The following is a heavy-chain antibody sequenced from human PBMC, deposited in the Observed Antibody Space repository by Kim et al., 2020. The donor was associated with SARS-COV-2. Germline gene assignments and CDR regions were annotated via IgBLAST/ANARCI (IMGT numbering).Heavy chain of an antibody. CDR3: TTGYTLTTYGVDV. CDR1: GFTFKNAL. D-gene: IGHD1-20*01. CDR2: IKKKSDGGTT. J-gene: IGHJ6*02. V-gene: IGHV3-15*01. Sequence: GGSLRLSCAASGFTFKNALMTWVRQAPGKGLEWVGHIKKKSDGGTTDYAAPVKGRFTISRDDSKNTLFLQMNSLKTEDTAVYYCTTGYTLTTYGVDVWDQGTTVTVSS.